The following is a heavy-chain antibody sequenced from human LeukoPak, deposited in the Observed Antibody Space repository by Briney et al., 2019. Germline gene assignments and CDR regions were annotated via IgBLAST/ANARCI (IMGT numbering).Heavy chain of an antibody. CDR1: GFTFSSYG. J-gene: IGHJ6*03. CDR2: IRYDGSNK. D-gene: IGHD5-12*01. Sequence: GGSLRLSCAASGFTFSSYGMYWVRQAPGKGLEWVAFIRYDGSNKYYADSVKGRFTIFRDNSKNTLYLQMKSLRAEDTAVYYCAKGGGYEAQYYYYYLDVWGKGTTVTISS. CDR3: AKGGGYEAQYYYYYLDV. V-gene: IGHV3-30*02.